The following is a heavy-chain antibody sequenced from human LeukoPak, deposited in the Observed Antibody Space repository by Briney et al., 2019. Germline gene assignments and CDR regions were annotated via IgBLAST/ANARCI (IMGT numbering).Heavy chain of an antibody. J-gene: IGHJ5*02. CDR3: ASSSLYYDILTGYYRKGNWFDP. V-gene: IGHV1-18*01. CDR2: ISAYNGNT. D-gene: IGHD3-9*01. Sequence: ASVKVSCKASGYTFTSYGISWVRQAPGQGLEWMGWISAYNGNTNYAQKLQGRVTMTTDTSTSTAYMELRSLRSDDTAVYYCASSSLYYDILTGYYRKGNWFDPWGQGTLVTVSS. CDR1: GYTFTSYG.